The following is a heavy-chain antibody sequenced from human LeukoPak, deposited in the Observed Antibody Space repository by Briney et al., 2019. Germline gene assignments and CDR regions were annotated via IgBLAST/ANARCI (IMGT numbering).Heavy chain of an antibody. CDR3: AKDGGSYQGVFAFDI. CDR2: ISGSGGST. D-gene: IGHD1-26*01. Sequence: PGGSLRLSCAASGFTFSSYAMSWVRQAPGKGLECVSAISGSGGSTYYADSVKGRFTISRDNSKNTLYLQMNSLRAEDTAVYYCAKDGGSYQGVFAFDIWGQGTMVTVSS. J-gene: IGHJ3*02. CDR1: GFTFSSYA. V-gene: IGHV3-23*01.